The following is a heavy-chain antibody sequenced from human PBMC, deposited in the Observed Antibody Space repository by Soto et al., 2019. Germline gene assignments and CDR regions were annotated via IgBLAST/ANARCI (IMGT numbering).Heavy chain of an antibody. J-gene: IGHJ4*02. Sequence: GGALRLSCSASGFTFTRYSMNWVRQAPGKGLEWVSSISSTTNYIYYGDSMKGRFTISRDNAKNSLYLEMNSLRAEDTAVYYCARESEDLTSNFDYWGQGTLVTVSS. CDR1: GFTFTRYS. CDR2: ISSTTNYI. CDR3: ARESEDLTSNFDY. V-gene: IGHV3-21*06.